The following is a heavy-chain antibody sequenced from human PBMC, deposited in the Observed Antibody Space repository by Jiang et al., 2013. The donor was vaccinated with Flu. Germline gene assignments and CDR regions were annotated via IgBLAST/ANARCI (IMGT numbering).Heavy chain of an antibody. CDR3: ARDAVVSISGDYVGLDAFDI. V-gene: IGHV1-69*06. CDR1: GGTFSSYA. Sequence: SSVKVSCKASGGTFSSYAISWVRQAPGQGLEWMGGIIPIFGTANYAQKFQGRVTITADKSTSTAYMELSSLRSEDTAVYYCARDAVVSISGDYVGLDAFDIWGQGTMVTVSS. J-gene: IGHJ3*02. CDR2: IIPIFGTA. D-gene: IGHD4-17*01.